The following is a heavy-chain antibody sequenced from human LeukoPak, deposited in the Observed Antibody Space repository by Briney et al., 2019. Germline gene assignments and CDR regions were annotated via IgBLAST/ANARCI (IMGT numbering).Heavy chain of an antibody. Sequence: PSETLSLTCTVSGGSISSSDYYWGWIRQPPGKGLEWIVSIYYGGSTYYNPSLKSRVTISVDTSKNQFSLKLSSVTAADAAVYYCARHGTQAVAGNFDYWGQGTLVTVSS. CDR2: IYYGGST. CDR1: GGSISSSDYY. CDR3: ARHGTQAVAGNFDY. D-gene: IGHD6-19*01. J-gene: IGHJ4*02. V-gene: IGHV4-39*01.